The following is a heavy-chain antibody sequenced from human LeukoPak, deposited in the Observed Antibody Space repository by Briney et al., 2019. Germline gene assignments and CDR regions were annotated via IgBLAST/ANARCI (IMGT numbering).Heavy chain of an antibody. D-gene: IGHD5-18*01. Sequence: GGSLRPSCAASGFTFSRHWMHWVRQAPGKGLVWISRINSDGSGTNYADFVKGRFTISRDNSKNTLSLQVSSLRTEDTAVYYCAKDRYSYAFEYSDSWGQGTLVTVSS. J-gene: IGHJ4*02. CDR2: INSDGSGT. CDR3: AKDRYSYAFEYSDS. CDR1: GFTFSRHW. V-gene: IGHV3-74*01.